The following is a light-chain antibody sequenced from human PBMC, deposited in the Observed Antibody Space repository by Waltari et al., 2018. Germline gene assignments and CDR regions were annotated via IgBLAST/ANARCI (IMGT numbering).Light chain of an antibody. J-gene: IGKJ4*01. V-gene: IGKV3-11*01. CDR3: QQRYKWPLT. Sequence: DIVLTQSPDTLSLSPGERATLSCRASQSVSTYLAWYQQRPGQAPRLLIYDSSNRATGIPARFSGSGSETDFTPTISSLEPEDFAVYYCQQRYKWPLTFGGGSKVEI. CDR1: QSVSTY. CDR2: DSS.